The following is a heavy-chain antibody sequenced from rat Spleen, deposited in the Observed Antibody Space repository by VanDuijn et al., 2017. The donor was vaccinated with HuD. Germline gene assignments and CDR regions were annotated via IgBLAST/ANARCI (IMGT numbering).Heavy chain of an antibody. CDR2: IIYDGSST. J-gene: IGHJ2*01. CDR1: GFTFSDYA. D-gene: IGHD1-11*01. Sequence: EVQLVESGGGLVQPGRSLKISCAASGFTFSDYAMAWVRQAPKKGLEWVATIIYDGSSTYYRDSVKGRFTISRDNAKSTLYLQMDSLRSEDTATYYCARREYGGFFGYFDYWGQGVMVTVSS. V-gene: IGHV5-17*01. CDR3: ARREYGGFFGYFDY.